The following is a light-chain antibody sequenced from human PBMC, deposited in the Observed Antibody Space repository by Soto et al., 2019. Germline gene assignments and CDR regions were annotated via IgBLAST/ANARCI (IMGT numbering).Light chain of an antibody. CDR1: QSISSW. CDR3: QQTYSSPLT. J-gene: IGKJ4*01. V-gene: IGKV1-5*01. Sequence: DIQMTQSPSTLSASVGDRVTITCRASQSISSWLAWYQKKPGKAPKPLIYDASSLESGVPSRFSGSGSGTDFTLTISSLQPEDFAAYYCQQTYSSPLTFGGRTKVDIK. CDR2: DAS.